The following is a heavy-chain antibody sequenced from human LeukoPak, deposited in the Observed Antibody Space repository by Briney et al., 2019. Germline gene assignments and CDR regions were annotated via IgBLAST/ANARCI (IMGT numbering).Heavy chain of an antibody. Sequence: GASVKVSCKASGGTFSSYAISWVRQAPGQGLEWMGGIIPIFGTANYAQKFQGRVTITADKSTSTAYMELSSLRSEDTAVYYCASAVAGNARYDYWGQGTLLTVSS. CDR1: GGTFSSYA. CDR3: ASAVAGNARYDY. J-gene: IGHJ4*02. V-gene: IGHV1-69*06. D-gene: IGHD6-19*01. CDR2: IIPIFGTA.